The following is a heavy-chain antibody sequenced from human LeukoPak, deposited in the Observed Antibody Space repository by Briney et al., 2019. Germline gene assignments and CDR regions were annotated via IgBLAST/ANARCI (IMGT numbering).Heavy chain of an antibody. J-gene: IGHJ3*02. V-gene: IGHV4-34*01. CDR1: GGSFSGYY. D-gene: IGHD5-18*01. Sequence: PSETLSLTCAVYGGSFSGYYWSWIRQPPGKGLEWIGEINRSGNTNYNPSLKSRVTISVDTSKNQFSLKLSSVTAADTAVYYCARFSYGYGWNAFDIWGQGTMVTVSS. CDR2: INRSGNT. CDR3: ARFSYGYGWNAFDI.